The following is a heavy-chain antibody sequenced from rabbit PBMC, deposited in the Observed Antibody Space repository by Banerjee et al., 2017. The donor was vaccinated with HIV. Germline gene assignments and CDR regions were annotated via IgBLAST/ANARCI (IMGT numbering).Heavy chain of an antibody. Sequence: QEQLVESGGGLVQPEGSLTLTCKASGSDISSNAMCWVRQAPGKGLELIACIYSSNGDKWYASWVNGRFTISKTSSTTVTLQMTSLTAADTATYFCARGDTMTLVSFYFTLWGQGTLVTVS. V-gene: IGHV1S47*01. CDR3: ARGDTMTLVSFYFTL. D-gene: IGHD2-1*01. CDR2: IYSSNGDK. CDR1: GSDISSNA. J-gene: IGHJ4*01.